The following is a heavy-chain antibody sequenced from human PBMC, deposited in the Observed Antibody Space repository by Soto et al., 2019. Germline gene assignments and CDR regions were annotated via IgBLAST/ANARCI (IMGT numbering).Heavy chain of an antibody. CDR2: IYYSGST. CDR3: PRNQIGICGVVKPYYYYGMDV. D-gene: IGHD3-3*01. J-gene: IGHJ6*04. CDR1: GGSLSISY. Sequence: PSETLSLPCTVSGGSLSISYWSWIRHPPGKGLEWIGYIYYSGSTNYNPPLKSRVTISVDTSKNQFALKLSSVTASDTLVYYCPRNQIGICGVVKPYYYYGMDVWGKGTTVTASS. V-gene: IGHV4-59*01.